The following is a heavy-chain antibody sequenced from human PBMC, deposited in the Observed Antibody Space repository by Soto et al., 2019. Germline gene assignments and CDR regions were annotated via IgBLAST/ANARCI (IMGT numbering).Heavy chain of an antibody. CDR3: AKRRTNSGYDLDPLND. CDR1: GFTFSSYA. CDR2: ISGSGGST. V-gene: IGHV3-23*01. D-gene: IGHD5-12*01. J-gene: IGHJ4*02. Sequence: GGSLRLSCAASGFTFSSYAMSWVRQAPGKGLEWVSAISGSGGSTYYADSVKGRFTISRDNSKNTLYLQMNSLRAEDTAVYYCAKRRTNSGYDLDPLNDWGQGTLVTVSS.